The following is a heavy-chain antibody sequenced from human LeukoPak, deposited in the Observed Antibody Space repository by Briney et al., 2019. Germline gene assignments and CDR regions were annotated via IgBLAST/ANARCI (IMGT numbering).Heavy chain of an antibody. J-gene: IGHJ4*02. CDR1: GYTFTSYY. CDR2: INPSGGST. V-gene: IGHV1-46*01. D-gene: IGHD6-13*01. CDR3: AREPPFSIAAADVAPEEDYFDY. Sequence: ASVKVSCKASGYTFTSYYMHWVRQAPGQGLEWMGIINPSGGSTNYAQKFQGRVTITTDESTSTAYMELSSLRSEDTAVYYCAREPPFSIAAADVAPEEDYFDYWGQGTLVTVSS.